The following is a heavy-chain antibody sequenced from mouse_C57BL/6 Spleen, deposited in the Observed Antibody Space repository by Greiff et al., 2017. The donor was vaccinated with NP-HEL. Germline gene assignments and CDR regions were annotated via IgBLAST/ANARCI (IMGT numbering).Heavy chain of an antibody. CDR2: IYPGDGDT. CDR1: GYAFSSYW. V-gene: IGHV1-80*01. J-gene: IGHJ4*01. CDR3: ATGYDYDGYMDD. Sequence: VKLQESGAELVKPGASVKISCKASGYAFSSYWMTWVKQRPGQGLEWIGQIYPGDGDTNYNGKFKGKATLTADKSSSTAYMLISSPTSEDSAVYCCATGYDYDGYMDDWGQGTSVTVSS. D-gene: IGHD2-4*01.